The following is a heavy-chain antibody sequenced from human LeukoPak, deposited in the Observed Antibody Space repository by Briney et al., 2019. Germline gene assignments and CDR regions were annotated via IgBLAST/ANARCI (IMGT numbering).Heavy chain of an antibody. D-gene: IGHD6-13*01. CDR3: AREYSSSWFDY. V-gene: IGHV4-59*01. Sequence: SETLSLTCTVSGGSISSYYWSWIRQPPGKGLEWIGYIYYSGSTNYNPSLKSRVTMSVDTSKNQFSLKLSSVTAADTAVYYCAREYSSSWFDYWGQGTLVTVSS. J-gene: IGHJ4*02. CDR2: IYYSGST. CDR1: GGSISSYY.